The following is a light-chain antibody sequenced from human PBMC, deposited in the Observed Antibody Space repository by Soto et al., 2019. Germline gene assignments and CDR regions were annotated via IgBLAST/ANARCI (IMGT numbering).Light chain of an antibody. J-gene: IGLJ1*01. Sequence: QSVRTEPAWVSVSPGQSITIPCTGASSDVGGYNYVSWFQQHPGKAPKLMIYEVSNRPSGISNRFSGSKSGNTASLTISGLQAEDEADYYCISYTTTSTYVFGTGTKVTVL. CDR2: EVS. CDR3: ISYTTTSTYV. V-gene: IGLV2-14*01. CDR1: SSDVGGYNY.